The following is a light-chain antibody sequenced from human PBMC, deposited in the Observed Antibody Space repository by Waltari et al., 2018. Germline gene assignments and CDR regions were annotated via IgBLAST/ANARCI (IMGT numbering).Light chain of an antibody. Sequence: QSALTQPPSASGSPGQSVTISCPGTSSDVGGYNYVPWYQPHPGKAPKLMIYEVSKRPSGVPDRFSGSKSGNTASLTVSGLQAEDEADYYCSSYAGSNRVVFGGGTKLTVL. CDR1: SSDVGGYNY. J-gene: IGLJ2*01. V-gene: IGLV2-8*01. CDR3: SSYAGSNRVV. CDR2: EVS.